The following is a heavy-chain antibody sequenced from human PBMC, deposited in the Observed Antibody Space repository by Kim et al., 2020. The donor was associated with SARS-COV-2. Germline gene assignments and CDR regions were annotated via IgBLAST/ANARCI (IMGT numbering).Heavy chain of an antibody. CDR3: AKVAYYYGSGSYLAHY. CDR2: ISGSGGST. Sequence: GGSLRLSCAASGFTFSSYAMSWVRQAPGKGLEWVSAISGSGGSTYYADSVKGRFTISRDNSKNTLYLQMNSLRAEDTAVYYCAKVAYYYGSGSYLAHYWGQGTLVTVSS. D-gene: IGHD3-10*01. CDR1: GFTFSSYA. V-gene: IGHV3-23*01. J-gene: IGHJ4*02.